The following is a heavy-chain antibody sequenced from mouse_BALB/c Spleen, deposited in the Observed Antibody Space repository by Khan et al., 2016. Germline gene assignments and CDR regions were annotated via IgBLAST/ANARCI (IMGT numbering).Heavy chain of an antibody. V-gene: IGHV9-3*02. CDR3: ARWGYDYAWFAY. D-gene: IGHD2-4*01. CDR1: GYSFTNYG. J-gene: IGHJ3*01. Sequence: QIQLVQSGPELKKPGETVKISCKASGYSFTNYGMNWVKQAPGKGLKWMGWIDTNTGEPTYDEEFKGRVAFSLETSAITAYLQINNLNNDDTATYFCARWGYDYAWFAYWGPGTLVTVSA. CDR2: IDTNTGEP.